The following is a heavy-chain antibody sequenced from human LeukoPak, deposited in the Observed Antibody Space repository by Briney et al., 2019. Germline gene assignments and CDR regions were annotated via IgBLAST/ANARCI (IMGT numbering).Heavy chain of an antibody. Sequence: GGSLRLSCAASGFTFSDYSMNWVRQAPGKGLEWVSAISGGSSTFYADSVKGRFTISRDNWKSTLYLQMNNLRVEDTAVYYCATDRELEWELSDFDYWGPGTLVSVSS. D-gene: IGHD1-26*01. CDR3: ATDRELEWELSDFDY. V-gene: IGHV3-23*01. J-gene: IGHJ4*02. CDR1: GFTFSDYS. CDR2: ISGGSST.